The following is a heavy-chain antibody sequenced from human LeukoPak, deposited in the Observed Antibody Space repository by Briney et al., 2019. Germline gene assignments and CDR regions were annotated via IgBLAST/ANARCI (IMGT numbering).Heavy chain of an antibody. CDR1: GYTFTSYD. CDR3: ARGGPPYYDFWSGYYSAPPFDP. D-gene: IGHD3-3*01. V-gene: IGHV1-8*01. Sequence: ASVKVSRKASGYTFTSYDINWVRQATGQGLEWMGWMNPNSGNTGYAQKFQGRVTMTRNTSISTAYMELSSLRSEDTAVYYCARGGPPYYDFWSGYYSAPPFDPWGQGTLVTVSS. CDR2: MNPNSGNT. J-gene: IGHJ5*02.